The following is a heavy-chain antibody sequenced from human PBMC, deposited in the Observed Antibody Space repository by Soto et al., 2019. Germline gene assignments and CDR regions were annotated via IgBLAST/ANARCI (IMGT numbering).Heavy chain of an antibody. CDR3: ARDTPKDIVVVVAAALDAFDI. J-gene: IGHJ3*02. V-gene: IGHV3-33*01. Sequence: GGSLRLSCAASGFTFSSYGMHWVRQAPGKGLEWVAVIWYDGSNKYYADSVKGRFTISRDNSKNTLYLQMNSLRAEDTAVYYCARDTPKDIVVVVAAALDAFDIWGQGTMVTVSS. D-gene: IGHD2-15*01. CDR1: GFTFSSYG. CDR2: IWYDGSNK.